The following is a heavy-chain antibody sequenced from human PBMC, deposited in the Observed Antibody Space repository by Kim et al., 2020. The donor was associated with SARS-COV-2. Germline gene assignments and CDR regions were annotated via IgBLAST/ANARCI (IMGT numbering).Heavy chain of an antibody. Sequence: SETLSLTCTVSGYSISSGYYWGWIRQPPGKGLEWIGTIYHSGSTYYNPSLKSRVTISVDTSKNQFSLKLSSVTAADTAVYYCARVGRYDRSGSWGQGTPVTVSS. CDR2: IYHSGST. J-gene: IGHJ5*02. D-gene: IGHD3-22*01. CDR1: GYSISSGYY. CDR3: ARVGRYDRSGS. V-gene: IGHV4-38-2*02.